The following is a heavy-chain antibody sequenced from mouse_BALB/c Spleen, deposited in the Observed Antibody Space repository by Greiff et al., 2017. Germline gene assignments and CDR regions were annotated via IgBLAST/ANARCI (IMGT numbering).Heavy chain of an antibody. Sequence: VQLQQSGAELVRPGALVKLSCKASGFNIKDYYMHWVKQRPEQGLEWIGWIDPENGNTIYDPKFQGKASITADTSSNTAYLQLSSLTSEDTAVYYCARRLLPDYWGQGTSVTVSS. D-gene: IGHD2-3*01. CDR3: ARRLLPDY. CDR1: GFNIKDYY. CDR2: IDPENGNT. V-gene: IGHV14-1*02. J-gene: IGHJ4*01.